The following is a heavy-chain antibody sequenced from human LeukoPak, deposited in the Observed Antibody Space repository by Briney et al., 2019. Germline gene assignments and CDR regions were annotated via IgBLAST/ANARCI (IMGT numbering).Heavy chain of an antibody. J-gene: IGHJ3*02. D-gene: IGHD1/OR15-1a*01. Sequence: SETLSLTCTVSGGSISSYYWSWIRQPPGKGLEWIGYIYYSGSTNYNPSLKSRVTISVDTSKNQFSLKLSSVTAADTAVYYCARSQQIPHAFDIWGQGTMVTVSS. CDR3: ARSQQIPHAFDI. CDR1: GGSISSYY. V-gene: IGHV4-59*01. CDR2: IYYSGST.